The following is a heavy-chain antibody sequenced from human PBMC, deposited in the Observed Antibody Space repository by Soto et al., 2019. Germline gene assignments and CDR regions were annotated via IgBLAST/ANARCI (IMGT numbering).Heavy chain of an antibody. J-gene: IGHJ4*02. V-gene: IGHV1-69*01. CDR1: GGSFGNSA. D-gene: IGHD3-3*01. Sequence: VKVSCKASGGSFGNSAINWVRQTPGQGLEWLGGFIPVYRTLNYAQKFQGRVTITADESTGTAYMTLSSLASNDTAVYYCATGVIWIGYFTVDSWGQGTRVTVSS. CDR2: FIPVYRTL. CDR3: ATGVIWIGYFTVDS.